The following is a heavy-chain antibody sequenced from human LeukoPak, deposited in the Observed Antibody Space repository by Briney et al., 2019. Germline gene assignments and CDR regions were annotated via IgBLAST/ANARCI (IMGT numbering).Heavy chain of an antibody. J-gene: IGHJ6*02. Sequence: PSQTLSLTCTVSGGSISSGGYYWSWIRQPPGKGLEWIGEINHSGSTNYNPSLKSRVTISVDTSKNQFSLKLSSVTAADTAVYYCARGIPPYYYGSGSYAAWSSRLDYYYYGMDVWGQGTTVTVSS. CDR1: GGSISSGGYY. V-gene: IGHV4-30-2*01. CDR3: ARGIPPYYYGSGSYAAWSSRLDYYYYGMDV. D-gene: IGHD3-10*01. CDR2: INHSGST.